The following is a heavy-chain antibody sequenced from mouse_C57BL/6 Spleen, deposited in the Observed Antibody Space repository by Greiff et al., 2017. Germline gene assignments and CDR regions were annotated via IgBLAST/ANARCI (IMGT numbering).Heavy chain of an antibody. CDR1: GYTFSDYN. J-gene: IGHJ4*01. CDR2: INPNNGGT. Sequence: VQLQQSGPELVKPGASVKIPCKASGYTFSDYNMDWVKQSHGKSLEWIGDINPNNGGTIYNQKFKGKATLTVDKSSSTAYMELRSLTSEDTAVYYCARPMVTTWGGYAMDYWGQGTSVTVSS. V-gene: IGHV1-18*01. CDR3: ARPMVTTWGGYAMDY. D-gene: IGHD2-2*01.